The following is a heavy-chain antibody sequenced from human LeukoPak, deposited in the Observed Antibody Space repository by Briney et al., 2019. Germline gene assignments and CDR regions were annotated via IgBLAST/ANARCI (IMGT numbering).Heavy chain of an antibody. CDR2: ISSSGSTI. V-gene: IGHV3-48*03. CDR1: GFTFSSYE. D-gene: IGHD5-12*01. Sequence: SGGSLRLSCAASGFTFSSYEMNWVRQAPGKGLEWVSYISSSGSTIYYADSVKGRFTISRDNAKNSLYLRMNSLRAEDTAVYYCARDFGSLVAKSGIVATITGYYYGMDVWGQGTTVTVSS. CDR3: ARDFGSLVAKSGIVATITGYYYGMDV. J-gene: IGHJ6*02.